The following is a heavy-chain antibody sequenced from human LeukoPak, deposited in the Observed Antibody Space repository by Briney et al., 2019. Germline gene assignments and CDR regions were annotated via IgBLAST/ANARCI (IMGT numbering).Heavy chain of an antibody. CDR2: INPNSGGT. CDR3: ARGATDYYDSSGSDY. CDR1: GYTFTGYY. J-gene: IGHJ4*02. D-gene: IGHD3-22*01. V-gene: IGHV1-2*02. Sequence: AAVTVSCMASGYTFTGYYMHWVRQAPGQVLAWMGWINPNSGGTNYAQKFQGRVTITRDTSISTAYMERSRLRSDDTAVYYCARGATDYYDSSGSDYWGQGTLVTVSS.